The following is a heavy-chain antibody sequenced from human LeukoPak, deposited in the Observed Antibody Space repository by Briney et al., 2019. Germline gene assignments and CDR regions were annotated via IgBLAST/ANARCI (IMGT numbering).Heavy chain of an antibody. CDR3: ARGSNYGDYDQYYFDY. CDR1: GYTFTSYD. Sequence: ASVTVSCKASGYTFTSYDINWVRQATGQGLEWMGWMNPNSGNTGYAQKFQGRVTMTRNTSISTAYMELSSLRSEDTAVYYCARGSNYGDYDQYYFDYWGQGTLVTVSS. V-gene: IGHV1-8*01. J-gene: IGHJ4*02. CDR2: MNPNSGNT. D-gene: IGHD4-17*01.